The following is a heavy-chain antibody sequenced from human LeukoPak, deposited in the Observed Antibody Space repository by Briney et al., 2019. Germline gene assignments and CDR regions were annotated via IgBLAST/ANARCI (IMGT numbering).Heavy chain of an antibody. CDR1: GYTFTGYY. D-gene: IGHD6-19*01. CDR2: INPNSGGT. Sequence: ASVKVSCKASGYTFTGYYMHWVRQASGQGREWMGWINPNSGGTNYAQKFQGRVTMTRDTSISTAYMELSRLRSDDTAVYYCARVPRAVAGTGFDYWGQGTLVTVSS. V-gene: IGHV1-2*02. J-gene: IGHJ4*02. CDR3: ARVPRAVAGTGFDY.